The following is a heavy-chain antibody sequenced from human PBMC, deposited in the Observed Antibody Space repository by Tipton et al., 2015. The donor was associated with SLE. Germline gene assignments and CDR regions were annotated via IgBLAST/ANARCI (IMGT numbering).Heavy chain of an antibody. CDR3: ARASDSSGWSSLDY. D-gene: IGHD6-19*01. J-gene: IGHJ4*02. V-gene: IGHV4-34*01. CDR1: GGSFSGYY. Sequence: TLPLTCAVYGGSFSGYYWSWIRQPPGKGLEWIGEINHSGSTNYNPSLKSRVTISVDTSKNHFSLKLRSVTAADTAVYYCARASDSSGWSSLDYWGQGTLVTVSS. CDR2: INHSGST.